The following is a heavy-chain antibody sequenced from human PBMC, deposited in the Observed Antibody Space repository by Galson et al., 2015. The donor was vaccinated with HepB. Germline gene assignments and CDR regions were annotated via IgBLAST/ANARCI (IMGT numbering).Heavy chain of an antibody. CDR1: GFTFGSYASYA. J-gene: IGHJ4*02. CDR2: ISASGGST. Sequence: SLRLSCAASGFTFGSYASYAMSWARQAPGKGLELVSAISASGGSTYYADSMKGRFTITRDNSKNMLYLQMNSLRVDDTAVYYCAKDRFSYIYAFDSWGQGTLVTASS. V-gene: IGHV3-23*01. CDR3: AKDRFSYIYAFDS. D-gene: IGHD5-18*01.